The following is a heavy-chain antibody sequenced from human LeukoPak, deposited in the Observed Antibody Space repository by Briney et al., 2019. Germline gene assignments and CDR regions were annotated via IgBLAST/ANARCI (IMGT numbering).Heavy chain of an antibody. CDR1: GGTFSSYA. V-gene: IGHV1-69*11. Sequence: GSSVKVSCKASGGTFSSYAISWVRQAPGQGLEWMGRFIPILGTANYTQKFQGRVTITTDESASTAYMELSSLRSEDTAVYYCASGDFWSGPFDYWGQGTLVTVSS. D-gene: IGHD3-3*01. J-gene: IGHJ4*02. CDR3: ASGDFWSGPFDY. CDR2: FIPILGTA.